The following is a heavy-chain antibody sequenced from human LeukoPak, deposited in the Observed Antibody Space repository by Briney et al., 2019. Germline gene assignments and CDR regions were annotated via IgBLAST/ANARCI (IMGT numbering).Heavy chain of an antibody. Sequence: PGGSLRLSCAASGFTFSSYWMSWVRQAPGKGLEWVANIKQDGSEKYYVDSVKGRFTISRDNAKNSLYLQMNSLRAEDTAVYYCASFTIVGATIENCWGQGTLVTVSS. J-gene: IGHJ4*02. CDR3: ASFTIVGATIENC. CDR2: IKQDGSEK. V-gene: IGHV3-7*03. CDR1: GFTFSSYW. D-gene: IGHD1-26*01.